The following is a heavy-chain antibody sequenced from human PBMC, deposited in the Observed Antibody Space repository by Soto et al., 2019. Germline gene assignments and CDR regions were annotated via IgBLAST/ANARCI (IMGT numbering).Heavy chain of an antibody. CDR2: IFNDGNNK. Sequence: PGGSLRLSCAASGLTFSTYTMHWVRQAPGKGLEWVALIFNDGNNKHYADSTEGRFTISRDNSKNTLFLQMDSLRPEDTAVYYCVTERYSGRSDAFDVWGQGTMVTVSS. J-gene: IGHJ3*01. CDR1: GLTFSTYT. V-gene: IGHV3-30-3*01. CDR3: VTERYSGRSDAFDV. D-gene: IGHD1-26*01.